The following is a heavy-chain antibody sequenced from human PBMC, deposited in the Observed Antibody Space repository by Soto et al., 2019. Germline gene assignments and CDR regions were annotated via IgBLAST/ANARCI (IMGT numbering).Heavy chain of an antibody. CDR3: VRATYFSDSSGYTRCLDY. J-gene: IGHJ4*02. CDR2: SRDKPQGYST. Sequence: EVRLVESGGGLVQPGGSLRLSCAGSGFTLSDHYIDWVRQAPGNGLEWVGRSRDKPQGYSTTYAASVKGRFTASRDESENSAYLQMNSLKTEDTAVYYCVRATYFSDSSGYTRCLDYWGQGTLVTVSS. D-gene: IGHD3-22*01. V-gene: IGHV3-72*01. CDR1: GFTLSDHY.